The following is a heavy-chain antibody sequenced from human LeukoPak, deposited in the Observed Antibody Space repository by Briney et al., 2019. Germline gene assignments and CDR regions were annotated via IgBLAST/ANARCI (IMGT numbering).Heavy chain of an antibody. J-gene: IGHJ4*02. CDR2: IYYSGST. CDR1: GGSISSYY. V-gene: IGHV4-59*01. Sequence: SETLSLTCTVSGGSISSYYWSWIRQPPGKGLEWIGYIYYSGSTNHNPSLKSRVTISVDTSKNQFSLKLSSVTAADTAVYYCARGAQYYDILTGYYSTALFDYWGQGTLVTVSS. D-gene: IGHD3-9*01. CDR3: ARGAQYYDILTGYYSTALFDY.